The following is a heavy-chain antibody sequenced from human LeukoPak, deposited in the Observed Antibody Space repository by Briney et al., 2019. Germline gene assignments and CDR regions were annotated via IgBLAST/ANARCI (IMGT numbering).Heavy chain of an antibody. CDR3: ARGRYCSGGSCYFDY. CDR1: GGTFSSYA. D-gene: IGHD2-15*01. Sequence: SVKVSCKASGGTFSSYAISWVRQAPGQGLEWMGGIIPIFGTANYAQKFQGRVAITADGSTSTAYMELSSLRSEDTAVYYCARGRYCSGGSCYFDYWGQGTLVTVSS. J-gene: IGHJ4*02. V-gene: IGHV1-69*13. CDR2: IIPIFGTA.